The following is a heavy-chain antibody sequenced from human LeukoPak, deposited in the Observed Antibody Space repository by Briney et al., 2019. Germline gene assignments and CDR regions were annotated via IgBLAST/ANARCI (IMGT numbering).Heavy chain of an antibody. V-gene: IGHV1-2*02. CDR2: INPNSGGT. Sequence: ASVKVSCKASGYTSTGYYMHWVRQAPGQGLEWMGWINPNSGGTNYAQKFQGRVTMTRDTSISTAYMELSRLRSDDTAVYYCARTDYDFWSGYIDYWGQGTLVTVSS. D-gene: IGHD3-3*01. J-gene: IGHJ4*02. CDR3: ARTDYDFWSGYIDY. CDR1: GYTSTGYY.